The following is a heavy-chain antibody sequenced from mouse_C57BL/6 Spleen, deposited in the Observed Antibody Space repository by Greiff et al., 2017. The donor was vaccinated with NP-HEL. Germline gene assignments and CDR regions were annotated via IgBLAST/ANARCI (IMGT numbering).Heavy chain of an antibody. Sequence: QVQLQQSGPELVKPGASVKISCKASGYAFSSSWMNWVKQRPGKGLEWIGRIYPGDGDTNYNGKFKGKATLTADKSSSTAYMQLSSLTSEDSAVYFCAREGSHGSYYFDYWGQGTTLTVSS. CDR2: IYPGDGDT. CDR3: AREGSHGSYYFDY. CDR1: GYAFSSSW. V-gene: IGHV1-82*01. D-gene: IGHD1-1*01. J-gene: IGHJ2*01.